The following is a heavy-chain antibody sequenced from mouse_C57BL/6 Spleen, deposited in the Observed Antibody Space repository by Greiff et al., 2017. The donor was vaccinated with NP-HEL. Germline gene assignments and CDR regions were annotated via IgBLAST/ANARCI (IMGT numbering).Heavy chain of an antibody. CDR3: ARDGYYVGYFDV. J-gene: IGHJ1*03. CDR2: ISSGSSTI. CDR1: GFTFSDYG. Sequence: EVKLMESGGGLVKPGGSLKLSCAASGFTFSDYGMHWVRQAPEKGLEWVAYISSGSSTIYYADTVKGRFTISRDNAKNTLFLQMTRLGSEDTAMYYCARDGYYVGYFDVWGTGTTVTVSS. V-gene: IGHV5-17*01. D-gene: IGHD2-3*01.